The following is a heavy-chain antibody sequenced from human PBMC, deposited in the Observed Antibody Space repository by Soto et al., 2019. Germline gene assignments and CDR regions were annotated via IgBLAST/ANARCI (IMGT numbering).Heavy chain of an antibody. D-gene: IGHD5-18*01. CDR1: GGSISSGDYY. V-gene: IGHV4-30-4*01. CDR3: ASGRFRIQLWLRWFDP. J-gene: IGHJ5*02. CDR2: IYYSGST. Sequence: SETLSLTCTVSGGSISSGDYYWSLIRQPPGKGLEWIGEIYYSGSTYYNPSLKSRVTISVDTSKNQFSLKLSSVTAADTAVYYCASGRFRIQLWLRWFDPWGQGTLVTVSS.